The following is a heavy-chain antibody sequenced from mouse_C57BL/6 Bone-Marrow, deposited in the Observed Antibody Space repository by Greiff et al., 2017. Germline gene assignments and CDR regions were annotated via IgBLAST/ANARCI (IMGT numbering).Heavy chain of an antibody. CDR3: TTGNYLSWFAY. Sequence: VQLQQSGAELVRPGASVKLSCTASGFNIKDDYMHWVKQRPEQGLEWIGWIDPENGDTEYASKFQGKATITADTSSNTAYLLLSSLTSEDTAFYCCTTGNYLSWFAYWGQGTLVTVSA. CDR2: IDPENGDT. V-gene: IGHV14-4*01. J-gene: IGHJ3*01. D-gene: IGHD5-5*01. CDR1: GFNIKDDY.